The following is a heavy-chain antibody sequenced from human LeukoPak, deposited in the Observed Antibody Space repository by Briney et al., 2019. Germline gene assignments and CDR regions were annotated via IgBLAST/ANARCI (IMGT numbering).Heavy chain of an antibody. D-gene: IGHD1-1*01. Sequence: GGSLRLSCAASGFTFSSSSLNWVRQAPGKGLEWVASISSTSTYIYYVGSAKGRFTISRDDAKNSLFLQMNSLRAEDTAVYYCARDHAVPRGKIGTAYYFYGLDVWGQGTTVTVSS. CDR1: GFTFSSSS. CDR2: ISSTSTYI. V-gene: IGHV3-21*01. CDR3: ARDHAVPRGKIGTAYYFYGLDV. J-gene: IGHJ6*02.